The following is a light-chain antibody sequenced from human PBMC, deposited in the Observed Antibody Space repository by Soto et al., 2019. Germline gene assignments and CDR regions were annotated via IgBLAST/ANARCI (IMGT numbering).Light chain of an antibody. J-gene: IGKJ1*01. Sequence: EIVMTQSPATLSVYPGERATLSCRASQSISSSYLAWYQQRPGQAPRLLIYGASSRATGIPDRFSGSGSGTDFTLTISRLEPEDFAVYYCQQYGSSPTWTFGQGTKVDIK. V-gene: IGKV3-20*01. CDR3: QQYGSSPTWT. CDR2: GAS. CDR1: QSISSSY.